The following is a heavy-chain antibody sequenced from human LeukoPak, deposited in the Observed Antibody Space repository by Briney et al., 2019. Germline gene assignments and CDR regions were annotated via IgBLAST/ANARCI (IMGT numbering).Heavy chain of an antibody. CDR2: IFTSGIISGNT. CDR3: ATQEAVTRVYYYYYYMDV. CDR1: GGSTSSYY. Sequence: PSETLSLTCTVSGGSTSSYYWSWIRQPPGKGLEWIGRIFTSGIISGNTNYNPSLASRVTMSVDASKKQFSLKLSSVTAADTAVYYCATQEAVTRVYYYYYYMDVWGKGTTVTVSS. D-gene: IGHD4-17*01. J-gene: IGHJ6*03. V-gene: IGHV4-4*07.